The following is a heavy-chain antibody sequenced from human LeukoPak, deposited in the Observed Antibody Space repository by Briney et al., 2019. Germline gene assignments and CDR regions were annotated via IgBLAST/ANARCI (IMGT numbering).Heavy chain of an antibody. V-gene: IGHV3-23*01. J-gene: IGHJ4*02. Sequence: GGSLRLSCAASGFTFSTYAMSWVRQAPGKGLEWVSAISGSGGSTYQSDSVKGRFTISRDNSKNTLYLQMNSLSVEDTAVYYCAKSQSSGWLYYFDYWGQGILVTVSS. CDR2: ISGSGGST. D-gene: IGHD6-19*01. CDR3: AKSQSSGWLYYFDY. CDR1: GFTFSTYA.